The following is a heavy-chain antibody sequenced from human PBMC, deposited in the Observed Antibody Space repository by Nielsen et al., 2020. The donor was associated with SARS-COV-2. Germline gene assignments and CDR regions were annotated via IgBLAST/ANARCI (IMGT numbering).Heavy chain of an antibody. Sequence: ASVKVSCKASGGTFSSYAISWVRQAPGQGLEWMGWINPNSGGTNYAQKFQGWVTMTRDTSISTAYMELSRLRSDDTAVYYCARDLGPWGSGSNNWFDPWGQGTLVTVSS. D-gene: IGHD3-10*01. CDR2: INPNSGGT. J-gene: IGHJ5*02. CDR3: ARDLGPWGSGSNNWFDP. V-gene: IGHV1-2*04. CDR1: GGTFSSYA.